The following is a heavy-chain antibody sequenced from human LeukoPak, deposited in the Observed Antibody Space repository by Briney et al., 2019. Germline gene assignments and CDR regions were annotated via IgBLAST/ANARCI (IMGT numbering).Heavy chain of an antibody. CDR3: ARGGYD. CDR2: IKQDGNEK. Sequence: GGSLRLSCAASGFTFNSYWMNWVRQAPGKGLEWVANIKQDGNEKYYVDSVKGRFTVSRDNAKNSLYLQMNSLRVEDTAIYYCARGGYDWGQGTLVTVSS. V-gene: IGHV3-7*01. CDR1: GFTFNSYW. J-gene: IGHJ4*02. D-gene: IGHD5-12*01.